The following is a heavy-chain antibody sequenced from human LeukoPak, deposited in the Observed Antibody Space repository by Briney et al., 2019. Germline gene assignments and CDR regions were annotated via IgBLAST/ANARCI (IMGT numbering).Heavy chain of an antibody. CDR3: ARTWSWSNFDY. Sequence: SETLSLTCAVYGGSFSGYYWSWIRQPPGKGLEWIGETNHSGSTNYNPSLKSRVTISVDTSKNQFSLKLSSVTAADTAVYYCARTWSWSNFDYWGQGTLVTVSS. CDR2: TNHSGST. CDR1: GGSFSGYY. J-gene: IGHJ4*02. D-gene: IGHD6-13*01. V-gene: IGHV4-34*01.